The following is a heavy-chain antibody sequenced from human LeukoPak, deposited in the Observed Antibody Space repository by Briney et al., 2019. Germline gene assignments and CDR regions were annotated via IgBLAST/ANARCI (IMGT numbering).Heavy chain of an antibody. V-gene: IGHV1-69*01. Sequence: SVKVSCKASGDTFNSVALSWVRLAPGQGLEWMGGIIPIFGTANYAQRFLGRVTITSDESASTAYMEINSLTSEDTAVYYCARLSDPSKSPGPLDIWGKGTTVTVSS. J-gene: IGHJ6*04. CDR3: ARLSDPSKSPGPLDI. D-gene: IGHD4-11*01. CDR1: GDTFNSVA. CDR2: IIPIFGTA.